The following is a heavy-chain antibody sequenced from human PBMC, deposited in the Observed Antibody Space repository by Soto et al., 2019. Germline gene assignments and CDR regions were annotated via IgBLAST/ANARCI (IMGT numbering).Heavy chain of an antibody. V-gene: IGHV4-59*08. Sequence: SETLSLACTVSGGSISSYYWSWIRQPPGKGLEWIGYIYYSGSTNYNPSLKSRVTISVDTSKNQFSLKLSSVTAADTAVYYCARHSGSGSYYHFPGYFAYWGQGTLVTVSS. CDR1: GGSISSYY. D-gene: IGHD1-26*01. J-gene: IGHJ4*02. CDR3: ARHSGSGSYYHFPGYFAY. CDR2: IYYSGST.